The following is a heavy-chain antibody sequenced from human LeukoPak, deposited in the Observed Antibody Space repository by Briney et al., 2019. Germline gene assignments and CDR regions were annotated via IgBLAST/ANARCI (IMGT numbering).Heavy chain of an antibody. Sequence: TSETLSLTCTVSGGSISSGGYYWSWIRQHPGKGLEWIGSIYYSGSTYYNPSLKSRVTISLDTSRNQFSLKLSSVTAADTAVYFCARQGRQQLVPEFDYWGQGTLVTVSS. V-gene: IGHV4-39*01. CDR2: IYYSGST. J-gene: IGHJ4*02. D-gene: IGHD6-13*01. CDR1: GGSISSGGYY. CDR3: ARQGRQQLVPEFDY.